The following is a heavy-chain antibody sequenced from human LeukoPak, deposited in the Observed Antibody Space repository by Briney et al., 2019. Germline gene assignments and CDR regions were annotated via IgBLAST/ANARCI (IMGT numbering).Heavy chain of an antibody. CDR1: GYTFTGYY. CDR2: INPNSGGT. Sequence: ASVKVSCKASGYTFTGYYMHWVRQAPGQGLEWMGWINPNSGGTNYAQKFQGRVTMTRDTSISTAYMELSRLRSDDTAVYYCARGGYYYDSSGYTANDYWGQGALVTVSS. J-gene: IGHJ4*02. V-gene: IGHV1-2*02. CDR3: ARGGYYYDSSGYTANDY. D-gene: IGHD3-22*01.